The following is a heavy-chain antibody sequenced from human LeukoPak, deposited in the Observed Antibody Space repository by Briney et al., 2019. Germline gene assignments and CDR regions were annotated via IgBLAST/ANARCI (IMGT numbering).Heavy chain of an antibody. V-gene: IGHV5-51*01. J-gene: IGHJ4*02. Sequence: GESLKISCKGSGYSFTSYWIGWVRPMPGKGLEWMGIIYPDDSDTRYSPSFQGQVAISAGKSISTAYLQWSSLKASDTAMYYCARHPGDTAMATPHYYFDYWGQGTLVTVSS. CDR2: IYPDDSDT. CDR1: GYSFTSYW. CDR3: ARHPGDTAMATPHYYFDY. D-gene: IGHD5-18*01.